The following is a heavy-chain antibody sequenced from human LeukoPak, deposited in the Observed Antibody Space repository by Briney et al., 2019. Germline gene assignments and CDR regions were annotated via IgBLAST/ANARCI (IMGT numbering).Heavy chain of an antibody. V-gene: IGHV3-30*04. Sequence: GRSQRLSCAACVFTFSSYAIHGVRQAPGKGLECVAVRSYDGSNKYYADSVKGRFTISRDNSKNTLYLQMSSLRAEDTAVYYCSSAADSSMGPACDIWGQRTMVTVSS. D-gene: IGHD6-19*01. CDR2: RSYDGSNK. CDR3: SSAADSSMGPACDI. CDR1: VFTFSSYA. J-gene: IGHJ3*02.